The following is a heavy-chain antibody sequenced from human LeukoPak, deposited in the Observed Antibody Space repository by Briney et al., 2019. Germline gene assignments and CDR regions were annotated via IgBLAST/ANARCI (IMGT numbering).Heavy chain of an antibody. CDR3: ASRIVGATHLDAFDI. V-gene: IGHV1-8*03. J-gene: IGHJ3*02. CDR1: GYTFSSYD. CDR2: MNPNSGNT. D-gene: IGHD1-26*01. Sequence: VASVTVSCKASGYTFSSYDINWVRQAPGQGLEGMGWMNPNSGNTHYAQKFQGRVTITRNTSISTAYMELSSLRSEDTAVYYCASRIVGATHLDAFDIWGQGTMVTVSS.